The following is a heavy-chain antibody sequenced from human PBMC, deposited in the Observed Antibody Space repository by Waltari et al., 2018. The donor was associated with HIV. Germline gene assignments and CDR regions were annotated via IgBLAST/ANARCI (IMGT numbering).Heavy chain of an antibody. CDR3: AKGASGWSPGY. V-gene: IGHV3-30*18. CDR1: GFTFRCYA. J-gene: IGHJ4*02. Sequence: QVHLVESGGGVVQPGRSLRLSCAASGFTFRCYAMHWVRQAPGKGLEWVAVISYHGDDKYYADSVKGRFTISRDNSKNTLYLQMNSLRAEDTAVYYCAKGASGWSPGYWGQGTLVTVSS. CDR2: ISYHGDDK. D-gene: IGHD6-19*01.